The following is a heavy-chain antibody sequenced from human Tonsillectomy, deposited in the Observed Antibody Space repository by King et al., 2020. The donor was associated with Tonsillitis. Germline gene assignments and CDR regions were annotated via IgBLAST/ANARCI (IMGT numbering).Heavy chain of an antibody. D-gene: IGHD3-16*01. Sequence: VQLQESGPGLVKPSETLSLTCTVSGYSISSGYYWGWIRQPPGKGLEWIGTIYHSGTTYYNPSLKSRVTISVDTSKNQFSLKLNSVTAADTAVYYCARVRGGEFDPWGRGTLVTVSS. J-gene: IGHJ2*01. CDR1: GYSISSGYY. V-gene: IGHV4-38-2*02. CDR3: ARVRGGEFDP. CDR2: IYHSGTT.